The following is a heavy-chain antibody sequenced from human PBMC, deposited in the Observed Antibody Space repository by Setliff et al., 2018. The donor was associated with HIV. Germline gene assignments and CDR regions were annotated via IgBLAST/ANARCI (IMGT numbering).Heavy chain of an antibody. J-gene: IGHJ6*03. CDR2: IHYSGST. Sequence: ASETLSLTCTVSGGSISSSNYYWGWIRQPPGKGLEWIGSIHYSGSTYDNPSLKSRVTISVDTSQNQFSLKLTSVTAADTAVYYCARTHHEICGYYGSKCNYYMDVWGKGSPVTVSS. V-gene: IGHV4-39*01. CDR1: GGSISSSNYY. D-gene: IGHD3-22*01. CDR3: ARTHHEICGYYGSKCNYYMDV.